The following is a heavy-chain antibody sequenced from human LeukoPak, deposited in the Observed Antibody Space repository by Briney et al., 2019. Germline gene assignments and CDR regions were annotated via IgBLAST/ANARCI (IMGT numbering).Heavy chain of an antibody. V-gene: IGHV4-59*01. CDR1: GGAISAYY. CDR3: ARYRAFDI. J-gene: IGHJ3*02. Sequence: SETLSLTCSVSGGAISAYYWSWIRQPPGEGLGWIGYINSGNTNYNPSLKSRVTISVDTSTNQFSLKLTSVTAADTAVYYCARYRAFDIWGRGTLVTVSS. CDR2: INSGNT.